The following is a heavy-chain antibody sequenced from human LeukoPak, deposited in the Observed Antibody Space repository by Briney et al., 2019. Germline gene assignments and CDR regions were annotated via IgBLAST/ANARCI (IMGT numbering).Heavy chain of an antibody. Sequence: SVKVSCKASGGTFSSYAISWVRQAPGQGLEWMGRIIPILGIANYAQKFQGRVTITADKSTSTAYMELSSLRSEDTAVYYCARGRVGTRKYGSGNYYGMDVWGQGTTVTVSS. J-gene: IGHJ6*02. CDR2: IIPILGIA. D-gene: IGHD3-10*01. CDR3: ARGRVGTRKYGSGNYYGMDV. CDR1: GGTFSSYA. V-gene: IGHV1-69*04.